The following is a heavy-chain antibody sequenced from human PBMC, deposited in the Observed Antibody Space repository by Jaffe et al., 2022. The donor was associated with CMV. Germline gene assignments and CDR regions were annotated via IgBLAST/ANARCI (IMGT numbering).Heavy chain of an antibody. J-gene: IGHJ4*02. D-gene: IGHD1-26*01. CDR3: SREMSSTYYFDY. Sequence: QVQLVQSGAEVKMPGASVRISCKATGYTFTTYLIHWVRQAPGQGLEWVGAINPGGGGTTYARNFQGRVTMTRDTSTTTVYMDLGSLRSEDSAVYFCSREMSSTYYFDYWGQGTLVTVSS. CDR2: INPGGGGT. V-gene: IGHV1-46*03. CDR1: GYTFTTYL.